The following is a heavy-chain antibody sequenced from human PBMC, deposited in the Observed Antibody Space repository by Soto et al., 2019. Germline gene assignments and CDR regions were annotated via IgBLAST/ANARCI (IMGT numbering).Heavy chain of an antibody. Sequence: GGSLRLSCAASGFTFSSYSMNWVRQAPGRGLEWVSYISSSSSTIYYADSVKGRFTISRDNAKNSLYLQMSSLRDEDTAVYYCARARNIVGAFDYWGQGTLVTVSS. D-gene: IGHD1-26*01. J-gene: IGHJ4*02. V-gene: IGHV3-48*02. CDR2: ISSSSSTI. CDR1: GFTFSSYS. CDR3: ARARNIVGAFDY.